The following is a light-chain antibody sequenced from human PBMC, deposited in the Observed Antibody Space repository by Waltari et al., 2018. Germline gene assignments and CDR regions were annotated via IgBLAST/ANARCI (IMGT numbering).Light chain of an antibody. CDR3: HEWHPHVEPGV. J-gene: IGLJ1*01. CDR1: NIGTYS. V-gene: IGLV3-21*04. CDR2: YDS. Sequence: SYVVTQPPSVSVAPGETATITCGGDNIGTYSVHWYQQKAGQTPPVVIVYDSDRPSWSPDRFSGSNAGNTAPLTTSRGHAGDEARYYCHEWHPHVEPGVFGTGTEVTVL.